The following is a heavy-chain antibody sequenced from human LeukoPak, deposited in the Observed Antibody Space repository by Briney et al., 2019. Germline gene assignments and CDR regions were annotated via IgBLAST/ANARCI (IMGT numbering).Heavy chain of an antibody. CDR2: IYYSGST. CDR3: ARAPFRYDSSGYYYTDFDY. CDR1: GGSISSGGYY. V-gene: IGHV4-31*03. D-gene: IGHD3-22*01. J-gene: IGHJ4*02. Sequence: SQTLSLTCTVSGGSISSGGYYWSWIRQHPGKGLEWIGYIYYSGSTYYNPSLTSRVTISVDTSKNQFSLKLSSVTAADTAVYYCARAPFRYDSSGYYYTDFDYWGQGTLVTVSS.